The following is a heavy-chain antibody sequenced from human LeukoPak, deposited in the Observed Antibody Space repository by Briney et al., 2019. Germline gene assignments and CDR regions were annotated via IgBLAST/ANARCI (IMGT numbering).Heavy chain of an antibody. V-gene: IGHV1-24*01. D-gene: IGHD3-22*01. CDR1: GYTLTELS. CDR3: ATGYYDSSGYRLGYYYMDV. J-gene: IGHJ6*03. Sequence: GASVKVSCKVSGYTLTELSMHWVRQAPGKGLEWMGGFDPEDGETIYAQKFQGRVTMTEDTSTDTAYMELSSLRSEDTAVYYCATGYYDSSGYRLGYYYMDVWGKGTTVTVSS. CDR2: FDPEDGET.